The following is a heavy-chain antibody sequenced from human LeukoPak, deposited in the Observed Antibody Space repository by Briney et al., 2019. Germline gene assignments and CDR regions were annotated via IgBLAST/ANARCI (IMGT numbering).Heavy chain of an antibody. CDR1: GYTFTGYY. CDR2: INPNSGGT. Sequence: ASVKVSCKASGYTFTGYYMHWVRQAPGQGLGWMGWINPNSGGTNYAQKFQGRVTMTRDTSISTAYMELSRLRSDDTAVYYCARDDRVARGPDIWGQGTMVTVSS. CDR3: ARDDRVARGPDI. D-gene: IGHD2-15*01. V-gene: IGHV1-2*02. J-gene: IGHJ3*02.